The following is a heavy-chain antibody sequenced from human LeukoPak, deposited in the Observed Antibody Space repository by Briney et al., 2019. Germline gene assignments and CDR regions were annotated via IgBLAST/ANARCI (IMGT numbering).Heavy chain of an antibody. CDR2: TYYSGST. CDR3: ARHYGGNSDWFDP. V-gene: IGHV4-59*08. D-gene: IGHD4-17*01. Sequence: PSETLSLACAVYGGSFSSYYWSWIRRPPGKGLEWIGYTYYSGSTNYNPSLKSRVTISVDTSKNQFSLNLSSVTAADTAVYYCARHYGGNSDWFDPWGQGTLVTVSS. J-gene: IGHJ5*02. CDR1: GGSFSSYY.